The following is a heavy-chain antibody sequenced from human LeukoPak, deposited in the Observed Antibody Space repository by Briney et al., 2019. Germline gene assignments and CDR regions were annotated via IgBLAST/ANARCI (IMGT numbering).Heavy chain of an antibody. Sequence: PGRSLRLSCAASGFTFSSYAMSWVRQAPGKGLEWVSAISGSGGSTYYADSVKGRFTISRDNSKNTLYLQMNSLRAEDTAVYYCAKAWIRYYDSSGYYGPFDYWGQGTLVAVSS. V-gene: IGHV3-23*01. J-gene: IGHJ4*02. CDR1: GFTFSSYA. D-gene: IGHD3-22*01. CDR2: ISGSGGST. CDR3: AKAWIRYYDSSGYYGPFDY.